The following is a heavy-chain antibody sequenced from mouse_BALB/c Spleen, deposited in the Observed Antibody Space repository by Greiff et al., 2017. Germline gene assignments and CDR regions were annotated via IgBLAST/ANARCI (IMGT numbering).Heavy chain of an antibody. CDR3: ARQLRRDMDY. J-gene: IGHJ4*01. CDR2: ISSGGSYT. Sequence: EVQGVESGGDLVKPGGSLKLSCAASGFTFSSYGMSWVRQTPDKRLEWVATISSGGSYTYYPDSVKGRFTISRDNAKNTLYLQMSSLKSEDTAMYYCARQLRRDMDYWGQGTSVTVSS. D-gene: IGHD2-4*01. V-gene: IGHV5-6*01. CDR1: GFTFSSYG.